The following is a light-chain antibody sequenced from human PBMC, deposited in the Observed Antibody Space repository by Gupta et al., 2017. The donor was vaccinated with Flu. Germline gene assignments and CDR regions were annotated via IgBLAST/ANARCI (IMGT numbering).Light chain of an antibody. Sequence: EIVLTQSPGTLSLSPGERATLSGRASQSVSSYFAWYQQKPGQAPRLLIYGTASRATGIPDRFSGSGSGTDFTLTISRLEPEDFAVYYCQQDGSSPFTFGGGTKVEIK. CDR2: GTA. V-gene: IGKV3-20*01. CDR3: QQDGSSPFT. J-gene: IGKJ4*01. CDR1: QSVSSY.